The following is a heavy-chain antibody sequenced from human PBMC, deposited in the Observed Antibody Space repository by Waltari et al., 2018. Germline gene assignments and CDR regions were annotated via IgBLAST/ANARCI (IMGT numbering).Heavy chain of an antibody. Sequence: EIQVVESGGGLVQPGGSLRLSCAASGFTFSSYWMSWVRQAPGKGLEWVANIKQDGSAKFYLDSVKGRFTISRDNAKNTLYLQMNSLRAEDTALYYYARAVDVADYWGQGTLVTVFS. CDR2: IKQDGSAK. V-gene: IGHV3-7*01. D-gene: IGHD5-12*01. CDR1: GFTFSSYW. CDR3: ARAVDVADY. J-gene: IGHJ4*02.